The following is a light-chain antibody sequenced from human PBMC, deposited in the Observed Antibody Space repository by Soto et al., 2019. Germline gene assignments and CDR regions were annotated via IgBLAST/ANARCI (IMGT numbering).Light chain of an antibody. J-gene: IGKJ3*01. V-gene: IGKV3-20*01. Sequence: ESVLTQSPGTLSLSPGERATLSCRASQSVSSSYLAWYQQKPGQAPRLLIYGASSRATGIPDRFSGSGSGTDFTLTISRLEPEDFAVYYCQQYGRSHFTFGPGTKVDIK. CDR1: QSVSSSY. CDR2: GAS. CDR3: QQYGRSHFT.